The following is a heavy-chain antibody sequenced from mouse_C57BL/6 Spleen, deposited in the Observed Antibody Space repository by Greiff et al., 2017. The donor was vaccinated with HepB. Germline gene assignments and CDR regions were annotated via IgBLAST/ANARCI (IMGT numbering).Heavy chain of an antibody. CDR2: ISSGGSYT. Sequence: EVHLVESGGDLVKPGGSLKLSCAASGFTFSSYGMSWVRQTPDKRLEWVATISSGGSYTYYPDSVKGRFIISRDNAKNTRYRQMSSLKSEDTAMYYCARHEGAMDYWGQGTSVTVSS. J-gene: IGHJ4*01. CDR3: ARHEGAMDY. V-gene: IGHV5-6*01. CDR1: GFTFSSYG.